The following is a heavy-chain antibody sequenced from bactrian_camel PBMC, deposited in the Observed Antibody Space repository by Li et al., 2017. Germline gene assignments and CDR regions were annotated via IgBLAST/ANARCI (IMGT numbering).Heavy chain of an antibody. V-gene: IGHV3S5*01. Sequence: QVQLVESGGGLVQPGGSLRLSCAVSGSTYSSYCMGWFRQAPGKEREGVAVVNIESRNTYYVDSVEGRFTISQDNAKKTLYLQMNSLKPEDTALYYCASKQTRPRDGCLGGSVYGTWGQGTQVTVS. CDR1: GSTYSSYC. D-gene: IGHD3*01. CDR3: ASKQTRPRDGCLGGSVYGT. J-gene: IGHJ6*01. CDR2: VNIESRNT.